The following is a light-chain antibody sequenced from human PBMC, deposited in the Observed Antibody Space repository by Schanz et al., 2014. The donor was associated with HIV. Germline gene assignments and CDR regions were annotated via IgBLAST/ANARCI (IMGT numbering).Light chain of an antibody. V-gene: IGLV2-8*01. CDR1: SSDVGGYNH. Sequence: QSALTQPASVSASPGQSITISCTGTSSDVGGYNHVSWYQQHPGKAPKLMIYEVIKRPSGVPDRFSGSKSGSTASLTVSGLQPEDEADYYCSSFAGSNIPWVFGGGTKLTVL. CDR2: EVI. CDR3: SSFAGSNIPWV. J-gene: IGLJ3*02.